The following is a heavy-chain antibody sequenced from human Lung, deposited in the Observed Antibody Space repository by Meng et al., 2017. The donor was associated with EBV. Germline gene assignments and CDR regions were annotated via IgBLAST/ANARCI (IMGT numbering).Heavy chain of an antibody. J-gene: IGHJ4*02. CDR3: ARAGYDSSGYYPQPFDY. CDR1: GDTLTSYA. CDR2: INAGNGNT. V-gene: IGHV1-3*01. D-gene: IGHD3-22*01. Sequence: QDQLVESGAEVKKPGASVKVSCKASGDTLTSYAMHWVRQAPGQRLEWMGWINAGNGNTKYSQRFQGRVTITRDTSASTAYMELSNLRSEDTTVYYCARAGYDSSGYYPQPFDYWGQGTLVTVSS.